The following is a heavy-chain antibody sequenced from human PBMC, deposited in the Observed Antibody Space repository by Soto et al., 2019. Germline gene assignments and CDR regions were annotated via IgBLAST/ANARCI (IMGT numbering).Heavy chain of an antibody. V-gene: IGHV3-30-3*01. D-gene: IGHD3-9*01. CDR3: AKDNLVYYDILTGPSAWDY. Sequence: GGSLRLSCAASGFTFSSYAMHWVRQAPGKGLEWVAVISYDGSNKYYADSVKGRFTISRDNSRNTLYLQMNSLRAEDTAVYYCAKDNLVYYDILTGPSAWDYWGQGTLVTVSS. CDR1: GFTFSSYA. CDR2: ISYDGSNK. J-gene: IGHJ4*02.